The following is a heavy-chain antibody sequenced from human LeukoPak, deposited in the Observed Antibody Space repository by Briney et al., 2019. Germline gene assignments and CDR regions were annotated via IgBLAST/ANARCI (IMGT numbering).Heavy chain of an antibody. CDR2: IYRSGST. D-gene: IGHD1-1*01. CDR3: ARPSGMGPAFDI. Sequence: KPSETLSLTCAFSSASVSSYYWSWIRQPPGKGLEWIGYIYRSGSTNYNPSLKSRVTISLDTSNNQFSLKLSSVTAADTAVYYCARPSGMGPAFDIWGQGTMVTVSS. CDR1: SASVSSYY. J-gene: IGHJ3*02. V-gene: IGHV4-59*08.